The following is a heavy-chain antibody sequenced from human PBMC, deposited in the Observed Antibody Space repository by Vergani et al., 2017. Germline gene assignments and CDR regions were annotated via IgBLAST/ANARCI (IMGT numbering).Heavy chain of an antibody. J-gene: IGHJ4*02. CDR3: AKGSRGYTGYFFDY. CDR1: GFSFPGYA. D-gene: IGHD5-12*01. Sequence: EVQLVTSGGGLVQPGGSLRLSCEASGFSFPGYAMSWVRQAPGKGLEWVSSVSGSSATPYYADSVKGRFIISRDNSKNTLHLQMNSLRADDTAVYYCAKGSRGYTGYFFDYWVQGTLASVSS. V-gene: IGHV3-23*04. CDR2: VSGSSATP.